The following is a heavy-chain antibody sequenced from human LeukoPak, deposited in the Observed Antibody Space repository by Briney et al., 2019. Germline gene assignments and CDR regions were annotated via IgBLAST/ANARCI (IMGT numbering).Heavy chain of an antibody. CDR1: GFTFSDSA. CDR2: ISASGGNS. D-gene: IGHD1-26*01. V-gene: IGHV3-23*01. J-gene: IGHJ4*02. Sequence: PGGSLRLSCEASGFTFSDSAMSWVRQASGRGLEWVSRISASGGNSYYADSVKGRFTVSRDSSKNTLHLQMNSLRAEDTAVYYCARDIELSCWGQGTLVTVSS. CDR3: ARDIELSC.